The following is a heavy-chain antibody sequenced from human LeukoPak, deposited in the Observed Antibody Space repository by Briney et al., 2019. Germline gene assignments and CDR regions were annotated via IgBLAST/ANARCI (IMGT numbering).Heavy chain of an antibody. V-gene: IGHV4-4*07. CDR3: AREYDFWSGYRFDY. D-gene: IGHD3-3*01. J-gene: IGHJ4*02. CDR1: GGSISSYY. CDR2: IYTSGST. Sequence: PSETLSLTCTVSGGSISSYYWSWIRQPAGKGLEWIGRIYTSGSTNYNPSLKSRVTMSVDTSKNQFSLKLSSVTAADTAVYYCAREYDFWSGYRFDYWGQGTLVTVSS.